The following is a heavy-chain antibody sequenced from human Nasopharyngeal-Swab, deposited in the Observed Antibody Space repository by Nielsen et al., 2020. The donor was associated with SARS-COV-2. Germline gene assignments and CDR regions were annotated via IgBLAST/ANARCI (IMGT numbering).Heavy chain of an antibody. CDR2: IKKDGSEK. D-gene: IGHD1-26*01. CDR3: ARLPFYSGSYPDAFDI. V-gene: IGHV3-7*03. Sequence: VREAPGKGLEWVANIKKDGSEKYYVDSVKGRFTISRDNAKNSLYLQMNSLRAEDTAVYYCARLPFYSGSYPDAFDIRGQGTMVTVSS. J-gene: IGHJ3*02.